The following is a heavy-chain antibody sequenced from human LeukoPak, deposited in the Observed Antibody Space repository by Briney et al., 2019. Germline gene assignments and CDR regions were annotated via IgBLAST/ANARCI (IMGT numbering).Heavy chain of an antibody. CDR1: GFTFSSYG. D-gene: IGHD1-26*01. CDR3: AKDRNIVGATTNFDY. V-gene: IGHV3-30*18. J-gene: IGHJ4*02. CDR2: ISYDGSHK. Sequence: GRSLRLSCAASGFTFSSYGMHWVRQAPGKGLEWVAVISYDGSHKYYADSVKGRFTISRDNSKNTLYLQMNSLRAEDTAVYYCAKDRNIVGATTNFDYWGQGTLVPVSS.